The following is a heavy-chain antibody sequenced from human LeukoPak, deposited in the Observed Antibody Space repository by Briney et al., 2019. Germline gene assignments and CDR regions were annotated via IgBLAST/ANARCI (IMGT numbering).Heavy chain of an antibody. V-gene: IGHV4-31*03. D-gene: IGHD6-13*01. J-gene: IGHJ6*02. CDR3: ARVSTLALHYYGMDV. Sequence: SGPTLVKPSQTLSLTCTVSGGPISRGGFYWSWIRQHPGKGLEWIGHIYYSGNTNYNPSLKSRVTISVDTSKNQFSLKLSSVTAADTAVYYCARVSTLALHYYGMDVWGQGTTVTVSS. CDR1: GGPISRGGFY. CDR2: IYYSGNT.